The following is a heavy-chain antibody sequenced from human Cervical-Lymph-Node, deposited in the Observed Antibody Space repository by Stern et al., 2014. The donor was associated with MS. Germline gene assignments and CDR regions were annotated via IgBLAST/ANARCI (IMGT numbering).Heavy chain of an antibody. CDR3: ARNGDFNWFDP. J-gene: IGHJ5*02. V-gene: IGHV4-31*03. CDR2: SYYSGTT. Sequence: QLQLQESGPGLVKPSQTLSLTCIVSGDSITSGRYYWSWIRQLPGKGLEWIGYSYYSGTTYFNPSLKSRVAISLDTSKNQFSLKMTSVTAADTAVYFCARNGDFNWFDPWGQGTLVTVSS. D-gene: IGHD2-21*02. CDR1: GDSITSGRYY.